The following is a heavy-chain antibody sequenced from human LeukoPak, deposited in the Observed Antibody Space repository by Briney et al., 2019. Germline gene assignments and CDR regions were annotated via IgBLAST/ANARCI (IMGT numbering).Heavy chain of an antibody. D-gene: IGHD6-19*01. CDR2: ISYDGSNK. CDR3: ARDPSSSGWCRFDY. Sequence: GGSLRLSCAASGFTFSSYAMHWVRQAPGKGLEWVTLISYDGSNKYYADSVKGRFTISRDNSKNTLYLQMNSLRAEDTAVYYCARDPSSSGWCRFDYWGQGALVTVSS. CDR1: GFTFSSYA. V-gene: IGHV3-30-3*01. J-gene: IGHJ4*02.